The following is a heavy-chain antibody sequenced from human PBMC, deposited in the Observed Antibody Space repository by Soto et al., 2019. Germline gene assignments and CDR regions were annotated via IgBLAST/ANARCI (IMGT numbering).Heavy chain of an antibody. CDR3: ARVLDFWSGHGDP. D-gene: IGHD3-3*01. V-gene: IGHV1-69*13. CDR1: GGTFSSYA. J-gene: IGHJ5*02. Sequence: SVKVSCKASGGTFSSYAISWVRQAPGQGLEWMGGIIPIFGTANYAQKFQGRVTITADESTSTAYMELNSLRSEDTAVYYCARVLDFWSGHGDPWGQGTLVTVSS. CDR2: IIPIFGTA.